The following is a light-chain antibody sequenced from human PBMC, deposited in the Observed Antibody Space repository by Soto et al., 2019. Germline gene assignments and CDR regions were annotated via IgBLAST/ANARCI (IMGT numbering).Light chain of an antibody. CDR1: QGISSY. Sequence: DIQLTQSPSFLSASIGDRVTITCRASQGISSYLAWYQQKPGKAPKLLIYAASSSQSGVPSRFSGSGSGTEFTLAISSRQPEDSSTYYCQQLNSYPLTFGGGTKVEIK. J-gene: IGKJ4*01. V-gene: IGKV1-9*01. CDR3: QQLNSYPLT. CDR2: AAS.